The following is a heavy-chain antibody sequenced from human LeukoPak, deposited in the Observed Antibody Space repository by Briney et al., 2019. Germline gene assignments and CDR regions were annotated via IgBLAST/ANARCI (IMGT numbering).Heavy chain of an antibody. V-gene: IGHV1-69-2*01. D-gene: IGHD4/OR15-4a*01. Sequence: ATVKISCNVSGHTFTDYYMHWVQQAPGKGLEWMGLVDPEDGETIYAEKFQGRVTITADTSTDTAYMELSSLRSEDTAVYYCATGRGYDYGGVIENWFDPWGQGTLVTVSS. CDR1: GHTFTDYY. CDR3: ATGRGYDYGGVIENWFDP. CDR2: VDPEDGET. J-gene: IGHJ5*02.